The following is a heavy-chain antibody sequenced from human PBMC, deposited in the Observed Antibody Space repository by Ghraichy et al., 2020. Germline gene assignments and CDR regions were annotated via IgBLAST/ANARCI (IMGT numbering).Heavy chain of an antibody. V-gene: IGHV3-15*01. CDR1: GFTLSNAW. CDR2: IKTKADGGTT. D-gene: IGHD2-2*01. CDR3: VTESAECTATTCYGDRVGYYFYYYGMDV. J-gene: IGHJ6*02. Sequence: GGSLRLSCAASGFTLSNAWMSWVRQAPGKGLEWVGRIKTKADGGTTDYAAPVKGRFTISRADSKNTLYLQMSDLRTEDTAVYYCVTESAECTATTCYGDRVGYYFYYYGMDVWGQGTTVTVSS.